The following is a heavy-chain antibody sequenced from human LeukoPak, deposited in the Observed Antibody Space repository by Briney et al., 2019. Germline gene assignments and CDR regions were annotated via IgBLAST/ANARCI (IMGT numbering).Heavy chain of an antibody. CDR2: IYHSGST. CDR1: GGSISSGGYY. Sequence: SQTLSLTCTVSGGSISSGGYYWSWIRQHPGTGLEWLGYIYHSGSTYYNPSLKSRVTISVDRSKNQFSLKLSSVTAADTAVYYCARGGSRYGMDVWGQGTTVTVSS. V-gene: IGHV4-30-2*01. J-gene: IGHJ6*02. D-gene: IGHD6-13*01. CDR3: ARGGSRYGMDV.